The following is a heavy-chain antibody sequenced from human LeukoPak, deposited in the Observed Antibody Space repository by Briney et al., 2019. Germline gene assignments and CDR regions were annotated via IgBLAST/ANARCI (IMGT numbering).Heavy chain of an antibody. CDR1: GFTFSSYW. CDR3: ARDPYVRYNWNRDY. Sequence: GGSLRLSCAASGFTFSSYWMSWVRQAPGKGLEWVANIKQDGSEKYYVDSVKGRFTISRDNAKNSLYLQMNSLRAEDTAVYYCARDPYVRYNWNRDYWGQGTLVTVSS. CDR2: IKQDGSEK. J-gene: IGHJ4*02. D-gene: IGHD1-20*01. V-gene: IGHV3-7*01.